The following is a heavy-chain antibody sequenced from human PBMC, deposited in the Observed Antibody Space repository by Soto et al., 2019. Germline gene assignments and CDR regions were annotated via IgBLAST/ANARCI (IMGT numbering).Heavy chain of an antibody. V-gene: IGHV3-23*01. Sequence: EVQLLESGGGLVQPGGSLRLSCAASGFTFSNYAMSWLRQPPGKGLEWVSAISCSGDRTYYADSVKGRFTISSDNSKNKLYLRMISLRAEGSAVYYCVKERSGRGYAASWGQGTLVTVSS. CDR3: VKERSGRGYAAS. J-gene: IGHJ5*02. D-gene: IGHD2-2*01. CDR2: ISCSGDRT. CDR1: GFTFSNYA.